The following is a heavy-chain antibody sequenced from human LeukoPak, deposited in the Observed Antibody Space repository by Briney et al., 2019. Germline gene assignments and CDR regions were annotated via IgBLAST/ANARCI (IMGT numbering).Heavy chain of an antibody. V-gene: IGHV1-46*01. Sequence: GASVKVSCKAFGYTFTSYYMHWVRQAPGQGLEWMGIINPSGGSTSYAQKFQGRVTMTRDMSTSTVYMELNSLRSEDTAVYYCARDPLYDSSGYYYGLDPWGQGTLVTVSS. D-gene: IGHD3-22*01. CDR2: INPSGGST. CDR1: GYTFTSYY. J-gene: IGHJ5*02. CDR3: ARDPLYDSSGYYYGLDP.